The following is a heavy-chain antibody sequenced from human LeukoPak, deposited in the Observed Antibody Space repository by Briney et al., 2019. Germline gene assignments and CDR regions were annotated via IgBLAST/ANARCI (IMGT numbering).Heavy chain of an antibody. CDR3: ARAPYDILTGYDNYFDY. CDR1: GGSFISYA. Sequence: GASVKVSCKASGGSFISYAISWVRQAPGQGLEWMGGIIPIFDIANYAQKFQDRVTITADKSTTTAYLELSSVTAADTAVYYCARAPYDILTGYDNYFDYWGQGTLVTVSS. CDR2: IIPIFDIA. D-gene: IGHD3-9*01. V-gene: IGHV1-69*10. J-gene: IGHJ4*02.